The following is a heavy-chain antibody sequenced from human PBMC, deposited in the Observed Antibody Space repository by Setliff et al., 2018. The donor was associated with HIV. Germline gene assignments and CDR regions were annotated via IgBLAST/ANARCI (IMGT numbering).Heavy chain of an antibody. Sequence: SETLSLTCTVSGDSISPYYWNWIRQPPGKGLEWIGYIYYTGSTNYNPSLKSRVTLSVDTSKNHFSLKLNSVTAADTAMYYCARRGSTTTSWREFDYWGQGTLVTVSS. V-gene: IGHV4-59*08. CDR3: ARRGSTTTSWREFDY. CDR1: GDSISPYY. CDR2: IYYTGST. J-gene: IGHJ4*02. D-gene: IGHD1-1*01.